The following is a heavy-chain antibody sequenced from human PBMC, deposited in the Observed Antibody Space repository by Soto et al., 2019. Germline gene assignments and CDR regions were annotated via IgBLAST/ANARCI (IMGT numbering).Heavy chain of an antibody. CDR2: ISSSSSTI. D-gene: IGHD5-12*01. CDR1: GFTFRSYN. CDR3: AGGGTIAVTTIGDY. J-gene: IGHJ4*01. V-gene: IGHV3-48*02. Sequence: DVQLVESGGGLVQPGGSLRLSCAASGFTFRSYNMNWVRQAPGKGLDWLSYISSSSSTIYYADSVKGRFTISRDNAKNSLYLQMNSLRDDDTAMYYCAGGGTIAVTTIGDYWGQGTLVTVSS.